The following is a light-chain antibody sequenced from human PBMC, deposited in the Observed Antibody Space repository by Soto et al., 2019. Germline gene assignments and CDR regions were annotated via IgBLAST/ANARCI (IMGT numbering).Light chain of an antibody. V-gene: IGLV2-8*01. J-gene: IGLJ3*02. CDR3: SSHAGSNTGV. CDR2: EVN. Sequence: QSALTQPPAASGSPGPSVTISCTGSSSDVGGYKYVSWYQQHPGKAPKLLIYEVNQRPSGVPDRFSGSKSGNTASLTVSGLQAEDEADYYFSSHAGSNTGVFGGGTKVTVL. CDR1: SSDVGGYKY.